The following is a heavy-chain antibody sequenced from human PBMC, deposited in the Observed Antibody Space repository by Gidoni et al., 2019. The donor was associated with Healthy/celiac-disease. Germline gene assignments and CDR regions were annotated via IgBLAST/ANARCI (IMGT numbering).Heavy chain of an antibody. CDR2: ISAYNGNT. V-gene: IGHV1-18*01. D-gene: IGHD2-2*02. J-gene: IGHJ6*02. CDR3: ARFPQEVVVPAAITSYYYYGMDV. Sequence: QVQLVQSGAEVKKPGASVKVSCKAAGYTFTSYGISRVRQAPGQGLEWMGWISAYNGNTNYAQKLQGRVTMTTDTSTSTAYMELRSLRSDDTAVYYCARFPQEVVVPAAITSYYYYGMDVWGQGTTVTVSS. CDR1: GYTFTSYG.